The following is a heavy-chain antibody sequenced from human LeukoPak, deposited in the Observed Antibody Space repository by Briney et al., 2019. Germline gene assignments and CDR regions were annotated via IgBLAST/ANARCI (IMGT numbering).Heavy chain of an antibody. CDR2: INHSGST. D-gene: IGHD2-2*02. Sequence: KPSETLSLTCAVYGGSFSGYYWSWIRQPPGKGLEWIGEINHSGSTNYNPSLKSRVTISVDTSKNQFSLKLSSVTAADTAVYYCARANPDIVVVPAAIPYTRGYFDYWGQGTLVTVSS. J-gene: IGHJ4*02. CDR3: ARANPDIVVVPAAIPYTRGYFDY. V-gene: IGHV4-34*01. CDR1: GGSFSGYY.